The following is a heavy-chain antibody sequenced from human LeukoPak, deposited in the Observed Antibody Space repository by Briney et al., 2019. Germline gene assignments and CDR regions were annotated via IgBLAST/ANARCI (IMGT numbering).Heavy chain of an antibody. CDR2: IKLDGSER. J-gene: IGHJ4*02. V-gene: IGHV3-7*01. D-gene: IGHD3-22*01. CDR3: ARDDSYSSGYYAY. CDR1: GFTFSNYW. Sequence: PGGSLRLSCAASGFTFSNYWMSWVRQAPGKGLEWGANIKLDGSERYYVDSVKGRFTISRDNAENSLYLQMNSLRAEDTAVYYCARDDSYSSGYYAYWGQGTLVTVSS.